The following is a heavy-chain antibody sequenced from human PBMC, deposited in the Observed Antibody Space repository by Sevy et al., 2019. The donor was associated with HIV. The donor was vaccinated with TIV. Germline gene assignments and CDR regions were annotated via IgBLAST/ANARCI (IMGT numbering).Heavy chain of an antibody. D-gene: IGHD4-17*01. CDR3: ARGYGDYRIDAFDI. V-gene: IGHV3-33*01. CDR1: GFTFSSYG. Sequence: GGSLRLSCAASGFTFSSYGMHWVRQAPGKGLEWVAVIWYDGSNKYYADSVKGRFTISRDNSKNTLYLQMNSLRAEDTAVDYCARGYGDYRIDAFDIWGQGTMVTVSS. CDR2: IWYDGSNK. J-gene: IGHJ3*02.